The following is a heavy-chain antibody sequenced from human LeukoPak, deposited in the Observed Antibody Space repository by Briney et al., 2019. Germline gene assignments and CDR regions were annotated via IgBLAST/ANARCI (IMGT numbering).Heavy chain of an antibody. Sequence: GGSLRLSCAASGFTFDDYVIHWVRQAPGKGLEWVSGISWSSGSIGYADSVKGRFTISRDNAKNSLYLQMNSLRAEDTALYYCAKDPRPRAGTGAFDMWGQGTMVTVSS. V-gene: IGHV3-9*01. D-gene: IGHD1-1*01. CDR1: GFTFDDYV. CDR3: AKDPRPRAGTGAFDM. CDR2: ISWSSGSI. J-gene: IGHJ3*02.